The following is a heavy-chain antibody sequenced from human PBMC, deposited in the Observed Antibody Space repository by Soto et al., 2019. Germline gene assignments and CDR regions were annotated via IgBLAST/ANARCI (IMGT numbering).Heavy chain of an antibody. V-gene: IGHV4-4*07. CDR3: ARDPGYSSGWYESRLFDY. D-gene: IGHD6-19*01. CDR1: GGSISSYY. Sequence: SETLSLTCTVSGGSISSYYWSWIRQPAGKGLEWIGRIYTSGSTNYNPSLKSRVTMSVDTSKNQFSLELGSVTAADTAVYYCARDPGYSSGWYESRLFDYWGQGTLVTVSS. CDR2: IYTSGST. J-gene: IGHJ4*02.